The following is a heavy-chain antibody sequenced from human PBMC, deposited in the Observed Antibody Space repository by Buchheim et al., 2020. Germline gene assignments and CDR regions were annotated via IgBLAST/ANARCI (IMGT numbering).Heavy chain of an antibody. V-gene: IGHV1-8*02. CDR1: GYTFTSYY. J-gene: IGHJ6*02. CDR3: ARSTVAARTYYYYGMDV. D-gene: IGHD6-6*01. Sequence: QVQLVQSGAEVKKPGASVKVSCKASGYTFTSYYMHWVRQAPGQGLEWMGWMNPNSGNTGYAQKFQGRVTMTRNTSISTAYMELSSLRSEDTAVYYCARSTVAARTYYYYGMDVWGQGTT. CDR2: MNPNSGNT.